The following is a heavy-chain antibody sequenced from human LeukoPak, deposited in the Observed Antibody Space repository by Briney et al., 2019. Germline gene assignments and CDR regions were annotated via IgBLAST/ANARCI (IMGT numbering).Heavy chain of an antibody. CDR1: GYSVTEVA. CDR2: FDREYGET. D-gene: IGHD3-10*01. V-gene: IGHV1-24*01. J-gene: IGHJ5*02. Sequence: ASVKVSCKVSGYSVTEVAIHWVRQAPGKGPEWMGGFDREYGETVFAQKFQGRVTLTEDTSADTAYMELSSLRSEDMAVYYCARGARFRSYGSGTYYTLLPFDPWGQGTLVTVSS. CDR3: ARGARFRSYGSGTYYTLLPFDP.